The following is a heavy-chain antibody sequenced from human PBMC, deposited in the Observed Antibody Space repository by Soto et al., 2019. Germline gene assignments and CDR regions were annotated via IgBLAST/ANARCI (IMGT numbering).Heavy chain of an antibody. V-gene: IGHV4-4*02. J-gene: IGHJ6*02. CDR1: GGSISSSNW. Sequence: PSETLSLTCAVSGGSISSSNWWSWVRQPPGKGLEWIGEIYHSGSTNYNPSLKSRITISVDKSKNQFSLKLSSVTAADTAAYYCARIRQEAGTEYYYGIDVWGQGTTVTVSS. D-gene: IGHD6-19*01. CDR2: IYHSGST. CDR3: ARIRQEAGTEYYYGIDV.